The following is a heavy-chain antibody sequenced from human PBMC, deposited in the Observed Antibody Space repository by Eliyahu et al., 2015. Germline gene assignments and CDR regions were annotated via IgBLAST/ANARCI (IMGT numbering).Heavy chain of an antibody. Sequence: QVQLVQSGAEVKKPGSSVKVSCKASGGTFSSYTISWVRQAPGQGLEWMGRIIPILGIANYAQKFQGRVTITADKSTSTAYMELSSLRSEDTAVYYCARGIVVVPASRPTIFDPWGQGTLVTVSS. D-gene: IGHD2-2*01. CDR2: IIPILGIA. CDR3: ARGIVVVPASRPTIFDP. CDR1: GGTFSSYT. V-gene: IGHV1-69*02. J-gene: IGHJ5*02.